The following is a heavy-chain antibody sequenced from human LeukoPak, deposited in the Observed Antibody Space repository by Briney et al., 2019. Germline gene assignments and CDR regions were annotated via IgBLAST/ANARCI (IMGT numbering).Heavy chain of an antibody. CDR2: IYPRDSDT. D-gene: IGHD6-13*01. CDR1: GYSFTTTTYW. J-gene: IGHJ4*02. CDR3: ARQVEGYSSSWFV. Sequence: GESLKISCKASGYSFTTTTYWIGWVRQMPGKGLEWMGIIYPRDSDTRYSPSFQGQVTISADKYINTAYLRWSSLKASDTAMYYCARQVEGYSSSWFVWGQGTLVTVPS. V-gene: IGHV5-51*01.